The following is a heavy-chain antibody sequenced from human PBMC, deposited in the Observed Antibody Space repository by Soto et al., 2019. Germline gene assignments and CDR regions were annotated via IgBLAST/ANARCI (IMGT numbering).Heavy chain of an antibody. CDR3: ATPLRYFDWLFPHYHYYGMAV. V-gene: IGHV3-23*01. D-gene: IGHD3-9*01. J-gene: IGHJ6*02. CDR1: GFTFSSYA. CDR2: ISGSGGST. Sequence: PGGSLRLSCAASGFTFSSYAMSWVRQAPGKGLEWVSAISGSGGSTYYADSVKGRFTISRDNSKNTLYLQMNSLRAEDTAVYYCATPLRYFDWLFPHYHYYGMAVWGQGTTVTVSS.